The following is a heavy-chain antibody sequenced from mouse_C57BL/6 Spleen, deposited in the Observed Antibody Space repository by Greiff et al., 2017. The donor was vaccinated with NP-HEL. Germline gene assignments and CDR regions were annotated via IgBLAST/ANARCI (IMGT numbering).Heavy chain of an antibody. V-gene: IGHV1-82*01. CDR2: LYPGDGDT. J-gene: IGHJ4*01. Sequence: QVQLQQSGPELVKPGASVKISCKASVYAFSSSWMNWVKQRPGKGLEWIGRLYPGDGDTNYNGKFKGKATLTADKSSSTAYMQLSSLTSEDSAVYFCVGSSSYAMDYWGQGTSVTVSS. CDR3: VGSSSYAMDY. D-gene: IGHD1-1*01. CDR1: VYAFSSSW.